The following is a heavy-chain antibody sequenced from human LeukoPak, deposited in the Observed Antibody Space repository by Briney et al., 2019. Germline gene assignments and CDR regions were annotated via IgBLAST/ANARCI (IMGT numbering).Heavy chain of an antibody. D-gene: IGHD3-22*01. CDR2: ISGSGGST. CDR3: AKGLRRSYDSPPA. V-gene: IGHV3-23*01. CDR1: GFTFSSYA. Sequence: GGSLRLSCAASGFTFSSYAMSWVRQAPGKGLEWVSAISGSGGSTYYADSEKGRFTISRDNSKNTLYLQMNSLRAEDTAVYYCAKGLRRSYDSPPAWGQGTLVTVSS. J-gene: IGHJ4*02.